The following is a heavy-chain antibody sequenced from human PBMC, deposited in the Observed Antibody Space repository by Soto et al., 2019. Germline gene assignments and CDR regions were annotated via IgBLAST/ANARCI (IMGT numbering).Heavy chain of an antibody. Sequence: SGPTLVNPTQTLTLTCTFSGFSLSTSGVGVGWIRQPPGKALEWLALIYWDDDKRYSPSLKSRITITKDTSKNQVVLTMTNMDPVDTATYYCAHSETTRNQYYDFWSGPPNNWFDPWGQGTLVSVSS. V-gene: IGHV2-5*02. D-gene: IGHD3-3*01. CDR3: AHSETTRNQYYDFWSGPPNNWFDP. CDR1: GFSLSTSGVG. CDR2: IYWDDDK. J-gene: IGHJ5*02.